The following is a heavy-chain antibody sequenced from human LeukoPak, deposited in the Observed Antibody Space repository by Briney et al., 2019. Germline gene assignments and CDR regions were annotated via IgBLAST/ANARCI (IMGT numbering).Heavy chain of an antibody. Sequence: GRTLRLSCAASGFTFSSYGMSWVRQAPGKGLEWVSAISGSGGSTYYADSVKGRFTISRDNSKNTLYLQMNSLRPEDTAIYYCAKADYGAYPHYFDYWGQGTLVTVSS. CDR1: GFTFSSYG. D-gene: IGHD4-17*01. V-gene: IGHV3-23*01. CDR3: AKADYGAYPHYFDY. CDR2: ISGSGGST. J-gene: IGHJ4*02.